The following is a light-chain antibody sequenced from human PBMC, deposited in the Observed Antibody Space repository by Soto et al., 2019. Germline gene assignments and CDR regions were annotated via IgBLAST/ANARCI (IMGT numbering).Light chain of an antibody. Sequence: SCTGTSSDVGAYNYVSWYQQHPGKAPKFMIYEVSNRPSGVSNRFSGSKSGNTASLTISGLQAEDEADYYCSSYTTSNTLVFGTGTKLTVL. CDR1: SSDVGAYNY. CDR2: EVS. V-gene: IGLV2-14*01. J-gene: IGLJ1*01. CDR3: SSYTTSNTLV.